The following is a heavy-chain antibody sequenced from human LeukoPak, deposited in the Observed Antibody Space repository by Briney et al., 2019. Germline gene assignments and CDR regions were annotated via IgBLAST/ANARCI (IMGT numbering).Heavy chain of an antibody. CDR2: ISWNSGSI. J-gene: IGHJ4*02. D-gene: IGHD5-24*01. CDR1: GFTFDDYA. V-gene: IGHV3-9*01. Sequence: GGSLRLSCAASGFTFDDYAMHWVRQAPGKGLEWISSISWNSGSIGYVDSVKGRFTISRDNAKNSLYVQMNSLRTEDAALYYCAKGYRKGRWLPLDYWGQGTLVTVSS. CDR3: AKGYRKGRWLPLDY.